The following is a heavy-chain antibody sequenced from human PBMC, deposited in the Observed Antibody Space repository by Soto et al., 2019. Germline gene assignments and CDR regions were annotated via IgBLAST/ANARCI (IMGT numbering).Heavy chain of an antibody. CDR3: ARGGGSTKVDY. Sequence: QVQLQESGPGLVKPSQTLSLTCTVSGGSITSSGYYWSWIRQHPGEGLEWIGFTSNSGSTYYNPSLKSRVPISVATSPNQFSLNLKSVTAADLAVYYCARGGGSTKVDYWGQGTLVTVSP. CDR2: TSNSGST. D-gene: IGHD2-2*01. J-gene: IGHJ4*02. CDR1: GGSITSSGYY. V-gene: IGHV4-31*03.